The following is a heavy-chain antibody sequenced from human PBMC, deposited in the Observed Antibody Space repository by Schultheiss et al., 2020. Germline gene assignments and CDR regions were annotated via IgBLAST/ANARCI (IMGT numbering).Heavy chain of an antibody. Sequence: GGSLRLSCSASGFTFSSYAMHWVRQAPGKGLEYVSAISSNGGSTYYADSVKGRFTISRDNSKNTLYLQMSSLRAEDTAVYYCARAHAPEYSAYYFDYWGQGTLVTVSS. CDR1: GFTFSSYA. J-gene: IGHJ4*02. CDR2: ISSNGGST. D-gene: IGHD1-14*01. V-gene: IGHV3-64D*06. CDR3: ARAHAPEYSAYYFDY.